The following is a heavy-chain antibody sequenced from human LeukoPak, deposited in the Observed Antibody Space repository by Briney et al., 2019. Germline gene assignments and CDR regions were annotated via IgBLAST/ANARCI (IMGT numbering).Heavy chain of an antibody. Sequence: GGSLRLSCAASEFTFSTYSMNWVRQAPGQGLEWVSYISSDGTTRYYADSVKGRFNVSRDTPKNSLYLQMNSLRAEDTAVYYCARPFGRYGDYENYYFDYWGQGTLVTVSS. D-gene: IGHD4-17*01. J-gene: IGHJ4*02. CDR1: EFTFSTYS. CDR2: ISSDGTTR. V-gene: IGHV3-48*01. CDR3: ARPFGRYGDYENYYFDY.